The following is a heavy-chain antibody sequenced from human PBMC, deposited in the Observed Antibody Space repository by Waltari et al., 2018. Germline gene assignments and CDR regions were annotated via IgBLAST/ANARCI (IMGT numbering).Heavy chain of an antibody. CDR1: GYDSSGYY. CDR3: AREKKGGYFDY. Sequence: QVQLVQSGAEVTKPGASMKASCKAYGYDSSGYYTHWVRQAPGQGLQWMGLNRPSGDSTNYAQKFRGRVSMTRDTSTNTVYMELGSLTSEDTAVYYCAREKKGGYFDYWGQGTPVTVSS. CDR2: NRPSGDST. D-gene: IGHD3-22*01. V-gene: IGHV1-46*01. J-gene: IGHJ4*02.